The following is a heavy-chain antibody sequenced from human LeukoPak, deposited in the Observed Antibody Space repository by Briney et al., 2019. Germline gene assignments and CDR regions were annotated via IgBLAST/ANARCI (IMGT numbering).Heavy chain of an antibody. CDR2: INSDGSST. V-gene: IGHV3-74*01. Sequence: GFLRLLCAASGFNFRSYWKHWGRQGSGKGLVWVSRINSDGSSTSYADSVKGRSTISRDNAKNTLYLQMNSLRVEDTAVYYCYWEGSWGQGTLVTVSS. CDR1: GFNFRSYW. CDR3: YWEGS. J-gene: IGHJ4*02. D-gene: IGHD1-26*01.